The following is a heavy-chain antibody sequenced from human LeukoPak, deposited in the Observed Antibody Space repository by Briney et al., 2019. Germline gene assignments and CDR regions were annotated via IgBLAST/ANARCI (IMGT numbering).Heavy chain of an antibody. J-gene: IGHJ3*02. CDR2: IYTSGST. V-gene: IGHV4-61*02. D-gene: IGHD6-13*01. Sequence: SETLSLTCTVSGGSISSGSYYWSWIRQPAGKGLEWIGRIYTSGSTNYNPSLKSRVTISVDTSKNQFSPKLSSVTAADTAVYYCVVTKAADLPDAFDIWGQGTMVTVSS. CDR3: VVTKAADLPDAFDI. CDR1: GGSISSGSYY.